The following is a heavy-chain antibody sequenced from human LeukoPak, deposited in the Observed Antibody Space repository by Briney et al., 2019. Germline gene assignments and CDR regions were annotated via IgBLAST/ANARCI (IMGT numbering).Heavy chain of an antibody. CDR3: AKDDDWGRFNH. J-gene: IGHJ1*01. CDR2: ISPRGDIT. Sequence: GGTLRLSCAASGFSFRSHGMNWVRQAPGKGLEWVSGISPRGDITYYKDSVRGRFTISRDNFKNTVPLQLNSLRAEDTAMYYCAKDDDWGRFNHWGQGTLVTVSS. V-gene: IGHV3-23*01. D-gene: IGHD3-16*01. CDR1: GFSFRSHG.